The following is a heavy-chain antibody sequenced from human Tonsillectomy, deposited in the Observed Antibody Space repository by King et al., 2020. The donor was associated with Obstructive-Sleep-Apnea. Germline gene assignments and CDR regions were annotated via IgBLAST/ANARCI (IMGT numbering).Heavy chain of an antibody. Sequence: VQLVESGGDLVQPGGSLRLSCAASWLSFSSYLMTWVSQAPGKGVEWVANIKQEERWKYYVDSVKGRFTISRDNANNSLYLQMNSLRAEDTAVYYCNVAVAGTPVDHWGQGTLVIVSS. J-gene: IGHJ5*02. CDR3: NVAVAGTPVDH. V-gene: IGHV3-7*01. CDR1: WLSFSSYL. CDR2: IKQEERWK. D-gene: IGHD6-19*01.